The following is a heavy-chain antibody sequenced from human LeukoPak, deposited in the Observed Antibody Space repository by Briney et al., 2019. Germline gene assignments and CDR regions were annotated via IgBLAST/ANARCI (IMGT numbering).Heavy chain of an antibody. J-gene: IGHJ4*02. CDR3: ARRKYGGNHFDY. V-gene: IGHV3-64*01. CDR1: GFIFSSYA. D-gene: IGHD4-23*01. Sequence: GGSLRLSCAASGFIFSSYAMHWVRQAPGKGLEYVSAISSNGGSTYYANSVKGRFTISRDNSKNTLYLQMGSLRAEDMAVYYCARRKYGGNHFDYWGQGTLVTVSS. CDR2: ISSNGGST.